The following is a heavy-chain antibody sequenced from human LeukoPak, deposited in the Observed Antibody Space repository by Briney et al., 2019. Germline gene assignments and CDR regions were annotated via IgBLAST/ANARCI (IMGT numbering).Heavy chain of an antibody. J-gene: IGHJ4*02. V-gene: IGHV3-7*01. CDR1: GFTFSNYW. CDR3: AGSGPDFDY. CDR2: IKGDGSSI. Sequence: GGSLRLSCAASGFTFSNYWMTWVRQAPGKGLEWVANIKGDGSSIYYVDSVKGRFTISRDNAKNSLYLQMNSLRAEDTAVYYCAGSGPDFDYWGQGTLVTVSS. D-gene: IGHD3-3*01.